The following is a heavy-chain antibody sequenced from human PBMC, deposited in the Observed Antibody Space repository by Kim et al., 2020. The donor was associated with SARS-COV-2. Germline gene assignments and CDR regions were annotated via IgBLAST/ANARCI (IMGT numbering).Heavy chain of an antibody. CDR2: ISYDGSNK. Sequence: GGSLRLSCAASGFTFSSYGMHWVRQAPGKGLEWVAVISYDGSNKYYADSVKGRFTISRDNSKNTLYLQMNSLRAEDTAVYYCAKEVGFLEWLTYYYGMDVWGQGTTVTVSS. CDR1: GFTFSSYG. V-gene: IGHV3-30*18. D-gene: IGHD3-3*01. J-gene: IGHJ6*02. CDR3: AKEVGFLEWLTYYYGMDV.